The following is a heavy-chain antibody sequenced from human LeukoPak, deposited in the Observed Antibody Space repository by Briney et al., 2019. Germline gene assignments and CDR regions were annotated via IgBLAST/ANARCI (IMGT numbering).Heavy chain of an antibody. V-gene: IGHV1-69*01. J-gene: IGHJ4*02. CDR3: ARARYCSGGSCDQEFDY. Sequence: ASVRVSSTASGGTFTRYAISWVRQAPGHGGEWVGGIIPISGIANYAQKCQGRVTITADESTSTAYMELSSLRSEDTGVYYCARARYCSGGSCDQEFDYWGQGTLVTVSS. D-gene: IGHD2-15*01. CDR2: IIPISGIA. CDR1: GGTFTRYA.